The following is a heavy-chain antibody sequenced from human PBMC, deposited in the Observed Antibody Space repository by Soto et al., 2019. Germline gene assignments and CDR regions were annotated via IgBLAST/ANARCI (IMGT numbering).Heavy chain of an antibody. CDR2: ISNDGDNT. CDR1: GFSFRTYG. D-gene: IGHD2-15*01. CDR3: AKDRGGRGNEIDQ. V-gene: IGHV3-30*18. J-gene: IGHJ4*02. Sequence: QVQVVESGGGVVQPGRSLRLSCAASGFSFRTYGMHWVRQAPGKGLEWVAVISNDGDNTYYTDSVKGRFTISRDNSRNTLFLRMNSLRADDTALYFCAKDRGGRGNEIDQWGQGTLVTVSS.